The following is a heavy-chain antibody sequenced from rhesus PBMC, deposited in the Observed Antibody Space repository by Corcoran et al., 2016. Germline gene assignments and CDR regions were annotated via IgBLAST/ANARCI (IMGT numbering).Heavy chain of an antibody. D-gene: IGHD4-23*01. J-gene: IGHJ6*01. Sequence: QVQLQESGPGVVKPSETLSLTCAVSGGSISDSYRWSWIRQPPGKGLEWIGYIYGSSTSTNSDPSLKIRVTFTKDPSKNQFSLKLSSVTAADTAVYYCARDRYSNYVDGLDSWGQGVVVTVSS. CDR3: ARDRYSNYVDGLDS. CDR1: GGSISDSYR. V-gene: IGHV4S10*01. CDR2: IYGSSTST.